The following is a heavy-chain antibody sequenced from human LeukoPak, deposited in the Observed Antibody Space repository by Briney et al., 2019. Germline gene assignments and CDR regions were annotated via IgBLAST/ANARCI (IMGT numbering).Heavy chain of an antibody. V-gene: IGHV1-18*01. D-gene: IGHD1-26*01. CDR1: GGTFSSYA. Sequence: ASVKVSCKASGGTFSSYAISWVRQAPGQGLEWMGWISAYNGNTNYAQKLQGRVTMTTDTSTSTAYMELRSLRSDDTAVYYCARDRGSYSANWFDPWGQGTLVTVSS. J-gene: IGHJ5*02. CDR3: ARDRGSYSANWFDP. CDR2: ISAYNGNT.